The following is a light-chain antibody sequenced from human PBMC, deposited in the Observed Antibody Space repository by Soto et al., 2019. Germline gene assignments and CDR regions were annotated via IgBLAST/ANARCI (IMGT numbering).Light chain of an antibody. Sequence: DIQMTQSPSSLSASVGDRVTITCRASESIARHLNWYQQKPGKAPKLLIYAASSLQNGVPSRFRGGGSGTDFTLTISNLQPEDXXXXXXXXTXXXLSITFGQGTRLEIK. CDR3: XXTXXXLSIT. CDR1: ESIARH. V-gene: IGKV1-39*01. CDR2: AAS. J-gene: IGKJ5*01.